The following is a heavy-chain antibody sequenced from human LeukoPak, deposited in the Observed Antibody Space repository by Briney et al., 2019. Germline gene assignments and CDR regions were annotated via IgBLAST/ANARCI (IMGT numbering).Heavy chain of an antibody. J-gene: IGHJ5*02. CDR1: GGSISSYY. V-gene: IGHV4-59*01. CDR2: IYYSGST. D-gene: IGHD6-13*01. CDR3: ARMWFSSSWDRQFDP. Sequence: SETLSLTCTVSGGSISSYYWSWIRQLPGKGLEWIGYIYYSGSTNYNPSLKSRVTISVDTSKNQFSLKLSSVTAADTAVYYCARMWFSSSWDRQFDPWGQGTLVTVSS.